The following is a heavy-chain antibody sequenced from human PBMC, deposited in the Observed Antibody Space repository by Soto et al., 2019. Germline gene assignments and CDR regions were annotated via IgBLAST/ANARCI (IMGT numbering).Heavy chain of an antibody. CDR1: GGTFSSYA. J-gene: IGHJ6*02. Sequence: QVQLVQSGAEVKKPGSSVKVSCKASGGTFSSYAISWVRQAPGQGLAWMGGIIPIFGTANYAQKFQGRVTITADESTSKAYMERSSLRSEDTAVYYCARARDFRYSNYGTHGMDVWGQGTTVTVSS. CDR2: IIPIFGTA. V-gene: IGHV1-69*01. D-gene: IGHD4-4*01. CDR3: ARARDFRYSNYGTHGMDV.